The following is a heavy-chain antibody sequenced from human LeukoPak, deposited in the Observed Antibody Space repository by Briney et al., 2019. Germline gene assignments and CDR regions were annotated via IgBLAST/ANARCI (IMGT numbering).Heavy chain of an antibody. CDR3: ARAKSGYLYYFDY. Sequence: SVKVSCKASGGTFSSYAISWVRQAPGQGLEWMGGIIPIFGTANYAQKFQGRITITADESTSTAYMELSSLRSEDTAVYYCARAKSGYLYYFDYWGQGTLVTVSS. V-gene: IGHV1-69*13. CDR1: GGTFSSYA. J-gene: IGHJ4*02. D-gene: IGHD5-12*01. CDR2: IIPIFGTA.